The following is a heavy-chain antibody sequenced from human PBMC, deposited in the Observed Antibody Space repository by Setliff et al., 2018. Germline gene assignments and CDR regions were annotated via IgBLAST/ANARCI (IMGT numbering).Heavy chain of an antibody. CDR1: DDSFTSSRYY. V-gene: IGHV4-39*01. J-gene: IGHJ4*01. D-gene: IGHD2-15*01. Sequence: SETLSLTCTVSDDSFTSSRYYWGWIRQAPGSGLEWIGSISYSGTPYYNASVESRVTISIDTSRNQFSLELRSVTVADTATYYCVRPGGTTVVARHFDYWGSGIPVTVPS. CDR2: ISYSGTP. CDR3: VRPGGTTVVARHFDY.